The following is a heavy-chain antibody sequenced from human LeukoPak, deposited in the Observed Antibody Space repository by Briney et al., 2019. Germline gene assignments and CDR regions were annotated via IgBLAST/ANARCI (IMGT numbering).Heavy chain of an antibody. CDR3: ARPYSSAWYGAFHI. CDR1: DGSISSYY. D-gene: IGHD6-19*01. V-gene: IGHV4-59*08. J-gene: IGHJ3*02. Sequence: SETLSLTCTVSDGSISSYYWSWIRQPPGKELEWIGYFYYSGSIKYNPSLKSRVTISVDTSKNQFSLKLSSVTAADTAVYYCARPYSSAWYGAFHIWGKGTKVTVSS. CDR2: FYYSGSI.